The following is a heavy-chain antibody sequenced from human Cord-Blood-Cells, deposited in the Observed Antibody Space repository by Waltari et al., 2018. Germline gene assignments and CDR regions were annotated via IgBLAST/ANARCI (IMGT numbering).Heavy chain of an antibody. CDR2: IYTSGST. Sequence: QVQLQESGPALVKPSPTLSLTCTVSGGSISSGSYYRPWLPQPAGKGLEWIGYIYTSGSTNYNPSLKSRVTISVDTSKNQFSLKLSSVTAADTAVYYCARVGTTVTTYYYYYGMDVWGQGTTVTVSS. D-gene: IGHD4-17*01. CDR1: GGSISSGSYY. CDR3: ARVGTTVTTYYYYYGMDV. J-gene: IGHJ6*02. V-gene: IGHV4-61*09.